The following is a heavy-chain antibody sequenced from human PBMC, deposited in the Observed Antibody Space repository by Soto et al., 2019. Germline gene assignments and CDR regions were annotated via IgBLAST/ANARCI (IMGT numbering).Heavy chain of an antibody. CDR3: AKVSSSWYAGFFDL. CDR1: GFTFSSYG. V-gene: IGHV3-30*18. CDR2: ISHDGSKT. J-gene: IGHJ4*02. D-gene: IGHD6-13*01. Sequence: LRLSCAASGFTFSSYGIHWVRQAPGKGLEWVAVISHDGSKTNYADSVKGRFTISRDNSKDTVYLQMKTLRAEDTAVYYCAKVSSSWYAGFFDLWGQGTPVTVSS.